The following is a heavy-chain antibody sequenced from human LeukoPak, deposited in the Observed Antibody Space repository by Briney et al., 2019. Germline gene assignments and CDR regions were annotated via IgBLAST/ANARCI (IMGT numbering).Heavy chain of an antibody. J-gene: IGHJ4*02. CDR1: GFTFSSYW. CDR2: ISGSGGST. CDR3: ARVGPSLQGYGGNSFLEFDY. Sequence: RGSLRLSCAASGFTFSSYWMHWVRQAPGKRLVWVSAISGSGGSTYYADSVKGRFTISRDNSKNSLYLQMNSLRAEDTAVYYCARVGPSLQGYGGNSFLEFDYWGQGTLVTVSS. D-gene: IGHD4-23*01. V-gene: IGHV3-23*01.